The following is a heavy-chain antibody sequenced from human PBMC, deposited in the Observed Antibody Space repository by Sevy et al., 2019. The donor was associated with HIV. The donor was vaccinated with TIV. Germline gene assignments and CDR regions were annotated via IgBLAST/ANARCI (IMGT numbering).Heavy chain of an antibody. CDR1: GFTFSNAW. CDR3: TTDQAAAINYYFDY. V-gene: IGHV3-15*01. J-gene: IGHJ4*01. D-gene: IGHD2-15*01. CDR2: IKSKTDGGTT. Sequence: GGSLRLSCAASGFTFSNAWMSWVRQAPGKGLEWVGRIKSKTDGGTTDYDAPVKGRFTISRDDSKNTLYLQMNSLKTEDTAVYYCTTDQAAAINYYFDYWGQEPWSPSPQ.